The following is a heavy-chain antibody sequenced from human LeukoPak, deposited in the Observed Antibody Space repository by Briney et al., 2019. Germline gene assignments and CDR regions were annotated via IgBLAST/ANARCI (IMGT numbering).Heavy chain of an antibody. V-gene: IGHV3-21*01. J-gene: IGHJ5*02. CDR1: GFTLSTFD. D-gene: IGHD2-2*01. Sequence: PGGSLRLSCAASGFTLSTFDMNWVRQAPGKGLEWVSSISTSSRYIYYRDSVKGRFTISRDDAKNSLYLQMNSLRVEDTAVYYCARAACSGSTCYLRRSWFDPWGQGTLVTVSS. CDR2: ISTSSRYI. CDR3: ARAACSGSTCYLRRSWFDP.